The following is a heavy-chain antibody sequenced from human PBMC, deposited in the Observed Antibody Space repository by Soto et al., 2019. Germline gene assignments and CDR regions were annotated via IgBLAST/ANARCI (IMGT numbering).Heavy chain of an antibody. D-gene: IGHD3-9*01. CDR3: ARDLNYGVSTVYYDVFDT. J-gene: IGHJ3*02. CDR1: GFTFSSYA. V-gene: IGHV3-23*01. CDR2: ISGSGGNA. Sequence: GGSLRLSCAASGFTFSSYAMSWVRQAPGKGLEWVANISGSGGNAYYVDSVKGRFTISRDNAKNTLYLQMNSLRAEDTALYYCARDLNYGVSTVYYDVFDTWGQGTMVTVSS.